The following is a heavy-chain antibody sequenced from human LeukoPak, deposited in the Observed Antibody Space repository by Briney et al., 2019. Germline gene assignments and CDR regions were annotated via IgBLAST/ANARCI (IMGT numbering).Heavy chain of an antibody. J-gene: IGHJ3*02. Sequence: ASVKVSCKVSGYTLTELSMHWVRQAPGKGLEWMGGFDPEDGETIYAQEFQGRVTMTEDTSTDTAYMELSSLRSEDTAVYYCATYYYDSSMTGIWGQGTMVAVSS. D-gene: IGHD3-22*01. CDR2: FDPEDGET. CDR1: GYTLTELS. V-gene: IGHV1-24*01. CDR3: ATYYYDSSMTGI.